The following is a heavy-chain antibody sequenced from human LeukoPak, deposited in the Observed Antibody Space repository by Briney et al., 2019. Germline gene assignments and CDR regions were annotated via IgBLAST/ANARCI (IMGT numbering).Heavy chain of an antibody. D-gene: IGHD3-16*01. J-gene: IGHJ6*03. CDR2: IYYSGST. CDR3: ARVWGNPLYYYYYMDV. V-gene: IGHV4-39*07. Sequence: SSETLSLTCTVSGGSISSSSYYWGWIRQPPGKGLEWIGSIYYSGSTYYNPSLKSRVTISVDTSKNQFSLKLSSVTAADTAVYYCARVWGNPLYYYYYMDVWGKGTTVTVSS. CDR1: GGSISSSSYY.